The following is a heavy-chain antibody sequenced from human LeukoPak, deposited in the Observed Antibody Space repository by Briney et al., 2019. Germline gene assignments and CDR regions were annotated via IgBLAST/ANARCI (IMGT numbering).Heavy chain of an antibody. CDR2: ISGSGGST. Sequence: PGGSLRLSCAASGFTFSDYYMSWIRQAPGKGLEWVSAISGSGGSTYYADSVKGRFTISRDNSKNTLYLQMNSLRAEDTAVYYCAKDYDQWELLSDYWGQGTLVTVSS. J-gene: IGHJ4*02. D-gene: IGHD1-26*01. CDR3: AKDYDQWELLSDY. V-gene: IGHV3-23*01. CDR1: GFTFSDYY.